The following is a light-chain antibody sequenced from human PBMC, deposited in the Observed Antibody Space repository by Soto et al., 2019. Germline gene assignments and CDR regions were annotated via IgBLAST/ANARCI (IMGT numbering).Light chain of an antibody. V-gene: IGKV3-11*01. CDR2: DAS. CDR1: QSIGNS. Sequence: EIVLTQSPDTLSLSAGERATLSCRASQSIGNSLAWYQQKPGQAPRLLIYDASKRATGIPARFSGSGSGTDFTLIIASLEPEDFAVYYCQQRRSWPLTFGGGTHVEIK. J-gene: IGKJ4*01. CDR3: QQRRSWPLT.